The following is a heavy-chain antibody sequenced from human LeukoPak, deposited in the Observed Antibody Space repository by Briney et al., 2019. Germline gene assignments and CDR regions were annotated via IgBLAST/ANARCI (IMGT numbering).Heavy chain of an antibody. V-gene: IGHV1-2*02. CDR3: AREVQGFDT. Sequence: ASMKVSCNASGYTFTRNLIHWVRQAPGQGLEWMGWIDPDTGGTHYAQKFRDRVTVTSDTAISTAYMELNMLTSDDTAVYFCAREVQGFDTWGQGTLVTVSS. J-gene: IGHJ5*02. CDR1: GYTFTRNL. CDR2: IDPDTGGT. D-gene: IGHD1-1*01.